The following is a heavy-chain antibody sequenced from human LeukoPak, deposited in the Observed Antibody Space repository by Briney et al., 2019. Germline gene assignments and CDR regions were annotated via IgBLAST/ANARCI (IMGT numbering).Heavy chain of an antibody. CDR3: ARDQGSLTRSWYTGY. Sequence: ASVKVSCKASGYTFTGYHIHWVRQAPGQGLEWMGRINPYSGDTNFAQKFQGRVTMTRDTYINTDYMDVSSLTPDDTAVYFCARDQGSLTRSWYTGYWGQGTHVTVSS. V-gene: IGHV1-2*06. CDR2: INPYSGDT. D-gene: IGHD6-13*01. CDR1: GYTFTGYH. J-gene: IGHJ4*02.